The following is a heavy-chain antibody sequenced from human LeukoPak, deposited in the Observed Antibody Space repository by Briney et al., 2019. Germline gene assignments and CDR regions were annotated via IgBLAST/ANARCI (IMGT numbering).Heavy chain of an antibody. V-gene: IGHV3-23*01. Sequence: GGSLRLSCAASGFTFSSYSMNWVRQAPGKGLEWVSAISGSGGSTHYADSVKGRFTISRDNSKNTLYLQMNSLRAEDTAVYYCATSPKGYCSSTSCPHSYYYYYYMDVWGKGTTVTVSS. J-gene: IGHJ6*03. D-gene: IGHD2-2*01. CDR3: ATSPKGYCSSTSCPHSYYYYYYMDV. CDR1: GFTFSSYS. CDR2: ISGSGGST.